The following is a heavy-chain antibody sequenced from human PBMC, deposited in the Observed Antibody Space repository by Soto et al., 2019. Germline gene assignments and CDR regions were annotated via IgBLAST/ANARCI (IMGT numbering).Heavy chain of an antibody. CDR3: ATVVPADNYYYYMDV. Sequence: ASVKVSCKVSGYTLTELSMHWVRQAPGKGLEWMGGFDPEDGETIYAQKFQGRVTMTEDTSTDTAYMELSSLRSEDTAVYYCATVVPADNYYYYMDVWGKGTTVTVSS. CDR2: FDPEDGET. J-gene: IGHJ6*03. CDR1: GYTLTELS. V-gene: IGHV1-24*01. D-gene: IGHD2-2*01.